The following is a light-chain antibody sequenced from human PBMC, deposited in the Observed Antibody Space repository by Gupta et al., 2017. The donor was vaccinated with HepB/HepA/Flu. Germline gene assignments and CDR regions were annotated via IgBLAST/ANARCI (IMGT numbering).Light chain of an antibody. CDR1: GSNT. V-gene: IGLV1-44*01. CDR2: SNN. J-gene: IGLJ2*01. Sequence: GSNTINWYQQLPGTAPKLLNYSNNQRPSGVPDRFSGSKSGTSASLTISGLQSEDEADYYCATWEDSLNGRVFGGGTKLTVL. CDR3: ATWEDSLNGRV.